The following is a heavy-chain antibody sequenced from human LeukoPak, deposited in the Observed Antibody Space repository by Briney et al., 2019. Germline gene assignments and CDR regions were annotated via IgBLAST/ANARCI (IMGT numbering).Heavy chain of an antibody. J-gene: IGHJ4*02. V-gene: IGHV4-61*02. CDR3: ARAGYDFWSGYPYYFDY. D-gene: IGHD3-3*01. CDR2: IYTSGST. CDR1: GGSISSGSYY. Sequence: PSETLSLTCTVSGGSISSGSYYWSWIRQTAGKGLEWIGRIYTSGSTNYNPSLKSRVTISVDTSKNQFSLKLSSVTAADTAVYYCARAGYDFWSGYPYYFDYWGQGTLVTVSS.